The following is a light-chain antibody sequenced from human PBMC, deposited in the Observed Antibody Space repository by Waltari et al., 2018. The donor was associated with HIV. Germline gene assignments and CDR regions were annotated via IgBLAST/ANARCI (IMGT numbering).Light chain of an antibody. V-gene: IGKV4-1*01. Sequence: ATINCKSSQSILYNSNNKNYLAWYQQKPGQPPKLLIYWASTRESGVPDRFSGSGSGTDFTLTISSLQAEDVAVYYCQQYYSTPNTFGQGTKLEIK. CDR2: WAS. CDR3: QQYYSTPNT. J-gene: IGKJ2*01. CDR1: QSILYNSNNKNY.